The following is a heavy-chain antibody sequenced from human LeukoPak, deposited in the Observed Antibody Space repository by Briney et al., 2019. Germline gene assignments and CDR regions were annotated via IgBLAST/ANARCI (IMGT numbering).Heavy chain of an antibody. J-gene: IGHJ4*02. Sequence: GASVKVSCKASGYTFTSYYMHWVRQAPGQGLEWMGIINPGGGSTSYAQKFQGRVTMTRDTSTSTVYMELSSLRSEDTAVYYCARALGIREDFDYWGQGTLVTVSS. CDR3: ARALGIREDFDY. V-gene: IGHV1-46*01. CDR1: GYTFTSYY. D-gene: IGHD7-27*01. CDR2: INPGGGST.